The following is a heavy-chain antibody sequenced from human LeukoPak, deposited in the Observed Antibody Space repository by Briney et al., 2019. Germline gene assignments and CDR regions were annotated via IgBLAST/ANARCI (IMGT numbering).Heavy chain of an antibody. CDR1: GGTFSSYA. J-gene: IGHJ5*02. CDR2: IIPILGIA. V-gene: IGHV1-69*04. Sequence: VASVKVSCKASGGTFSSYAISWGRQAPGQGLEWMGRIIPILGIANYAQKFQGRVTMTTDTSTSTAYMELRSLRSDDTAVYYCARDLHIVVVVAATPAGFDPWGQGTLVTVSS. D-gene: IGHD2-15*01. CDR3: ARDLHIVVVVAATPAGFDP.